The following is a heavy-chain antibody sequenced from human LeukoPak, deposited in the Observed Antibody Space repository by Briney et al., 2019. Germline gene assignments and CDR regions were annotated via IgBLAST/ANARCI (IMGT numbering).Heavy chain of an antibody. V-gene: IGHV3-21*01. Sequence: PGGSLRLSCAASGFTFSSYSMNWGLQAPGKGLEWVSSMSSSSSYIYYADSVKGRFTISRDNAKNSLYLQMISLRAEDTAVYYCARDSTYSGILTEPWGQGTLVTVSS. CDR3: ARDSTYSGILTEP. D-gene: IGHD3-9*01. J-gene: IGHJ4*02. CDR2: MSSSSSYI. CDR1: GFTFSSYS.